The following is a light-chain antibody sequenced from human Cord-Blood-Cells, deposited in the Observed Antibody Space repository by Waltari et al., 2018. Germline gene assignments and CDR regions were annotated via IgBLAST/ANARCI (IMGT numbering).Light chain of an antibody. Sequence: EIVMTQSPATLSVSTGGRATLSCRASQTVSSNLAWYQQKPGQAPRLLIYRASTRATSIPASFSGSESGTEFTLTLSSLQSEDFAVYYCQQYNNWLPYSFGQGTKLEIK. CDR3: QQYNNWLPYS. V-gene: IGKV3D-15*01. J-gene: IGKJ2*03. CDR2: RAS. CDR1: QTVSSN.